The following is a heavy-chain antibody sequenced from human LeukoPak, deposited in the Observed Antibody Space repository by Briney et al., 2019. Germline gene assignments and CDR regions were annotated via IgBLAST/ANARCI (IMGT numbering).Heavy chain of an antibody. CDR1: GGSNSSYY. D-gene: IGHD1-7*01. CDR3: AGYNWNFMA. V-gene: IGHV4-59*01. Sequence: PSESLSLTCTVSGGSNSSYYWSWIRQPPGKGLEWIGYIYYSGSTNYNPSLKSRVTISVDTSKNQFSLKLSSVTAADTAVYYCAGYNWNFMAWGQGTLVTVSS. J-gene: IGHJ4*02. CDR2: IYYSGST.